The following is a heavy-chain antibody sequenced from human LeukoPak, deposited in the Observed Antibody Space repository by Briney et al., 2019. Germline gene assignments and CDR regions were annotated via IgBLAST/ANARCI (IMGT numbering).Heavy chain of an antibody. CDR1: GFTFDDYA. CDR3: AKDIGTTTGRYGVTYYFDY. CDR2: ISWNSGSI. D-gene: IGHD1-1*01. Sequence: GRSLRLSCAASGFTFDDYAMHWVRQAPGKGLEWVSGISWNSGSIGYADSVKGRFTISRDNAKNSLYLQMNSLRAEDTALYYCAKDIGTTTGRYGVTYYFDYWGQGTLVTVSS. J-gene: IGHJ4*02. V-gene: IGHV3-9*01.